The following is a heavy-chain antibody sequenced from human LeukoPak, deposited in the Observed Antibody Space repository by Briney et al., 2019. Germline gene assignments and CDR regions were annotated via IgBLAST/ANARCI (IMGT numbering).Heavy chain of an antibody. J-gene: IGHJ3*02. CDR3: AREKNGAFDI. CDR1: GGAFSIYA. CDR2: IIPIFGTA. V-gene: IGHV1-69*05. Sequence: GASVKVSCKASGGAFSIYAISWVRQAPGQGLEWMGGIIPIFGTANYAQKFQGRVTITTDESTSTAYMELSSLRSEDTAVYYCAREKNGAFDIWGQGTMVTVSS.